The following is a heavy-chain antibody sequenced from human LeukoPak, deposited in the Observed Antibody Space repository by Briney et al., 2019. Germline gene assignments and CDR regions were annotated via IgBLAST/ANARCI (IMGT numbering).Heavy chain of an antibody. CDR2: ISYDGSNK. Sequence: GRSLRLSCAASGFTFSSYAMHWVRQAPGKGLEWVAVISYDGSNKYYADSVKGRFTISRDNSKNTLYLQMNSLRAEDTAVYYCARDMATITLDVWGQGTTVTVSS. CDR1: GFTFSSYA. CDR3: ARDMATITLDV. J-gene: IGHJ6*02. V-gene: IGHV3-30*04. D-gene: IGHD5-24*01.